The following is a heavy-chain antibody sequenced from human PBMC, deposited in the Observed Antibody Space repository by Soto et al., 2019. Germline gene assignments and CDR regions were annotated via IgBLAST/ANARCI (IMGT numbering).Heavy chain of an antibody. D-gene: IGHD3-3*01. CDR2: IIPIFGTA. CDR1: GGTFSSYA. V-gene: IGHV1-69*13. Sequence: SVKVSCKASGGTFSSYAISWVRQAPGQGLEWMGGIIPIFGTANYAQKFQGRVTITADESTSTAYMELSSLRSEDTAVYYCARGWSGGSGALPGGFDYWGQVPLVTVSS. J-gene: IGHJ4*02. CDR3: ARGWSGGSGALPGGFDY.